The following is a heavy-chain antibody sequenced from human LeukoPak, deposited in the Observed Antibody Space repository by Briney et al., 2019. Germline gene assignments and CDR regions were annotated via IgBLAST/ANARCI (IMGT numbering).Heavy chain of an antibody. Sequence: PGGSLRLSCAASGFTFSSYGMHWVRQAPGKGLEWVAFIRYDGSNKYYADSVKGRFTISRDNSKNTLYLQMNSLRAEDTAVYYCARGTGAESYWYFDLWGRGTLVTVSS. J-gene: IGHJ2*01. CDR2: IRYDGSNK. D-gene: IGHD2-8*02. CDR1: GFTFSSYG. V-gene: IGHV3-30*02. CDR3: ARGTGAESYWYFDL.